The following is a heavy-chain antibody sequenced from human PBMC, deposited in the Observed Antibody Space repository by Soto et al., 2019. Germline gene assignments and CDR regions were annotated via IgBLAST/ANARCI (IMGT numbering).Heavy chain of an antibody. D-gene: IGHD1-26*01. CDR2: IYYSGST. Sequence: SETLSLTCTVSGGSISSGGYYWSWIRQHPGKGLEWIGYIYYSGSTYYNPSLKSRVTISVDTSKNQFSLKLSSVTAADTAVYYCARAYYRISPFDYWGQGTLVTVSS. J-gene: IGHJ4*02. CDR1: GGSISSGGYY. V-gene: IGHV4-31*03. CDR3: ARAYYRISPFDY.